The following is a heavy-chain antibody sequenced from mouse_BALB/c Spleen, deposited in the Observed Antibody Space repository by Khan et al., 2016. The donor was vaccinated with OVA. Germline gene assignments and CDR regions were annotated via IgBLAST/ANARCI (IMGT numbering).Heavy chain of an antibody. CDR3: ARDYWFTY. Sequence: EVELVESGGGLVKPGGSLKFSCAASGFTFSNYAMSWVRQTPEKRLEWVASISSGGSTYYPDSVKGRFTTSRDNARNILYLQMSSLRSEDTAMYYCARDYWFTYWGQGTLVTVSA. J-gene: IGHJ3*01. CDR2: ISSGGST. CDR1: GFTFSNYA. V-gene: IGHV5-6-5*01.